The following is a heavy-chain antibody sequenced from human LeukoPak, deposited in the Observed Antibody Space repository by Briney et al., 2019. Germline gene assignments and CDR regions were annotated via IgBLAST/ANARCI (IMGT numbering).Heavy chain of an antibody. CDR1: GYTFTGYY. CDR2: INPNSGGT. D-gene: IGHD3-3*01. V-gene: IGHV1-2*02. Sequence: VASVKVSCKASGYTFTGYYMHWVRQAPGQGLEWMGWINPNSGGTNYAQKFQGRVTMTRDTSISTAYMELSRLRSDDTAVYYCARHRIPPNYDFWSGYYPNWFDHWGQGTLVTVSS. CDR3: ARHRIPPNYDFWSGYYPNWFDH. J-gene: IGHJ5*02.